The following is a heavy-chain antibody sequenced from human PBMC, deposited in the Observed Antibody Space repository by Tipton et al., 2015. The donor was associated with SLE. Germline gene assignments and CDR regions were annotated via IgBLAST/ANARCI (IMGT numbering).Heavy chain of an antibody. D-gene: IGHD3-22*01. CDR2: IYHSGYT. CDR3: ARGRIYDNSDYPYYFDY. J-gene: IGHJ4*02. V-gene: IGHV4-38-2*01. Sequence: TLSLTCAVSGASFSGYYWGCIRQPPGKGLEWIGIIYHSGYTYYNPSLKSRVTMSVDTSENQFSLKLSSVTASDTAVYYCARGRIYDNSDYPYYFDYWGQGTLLTVSS. CDR1: GASFSGYY.